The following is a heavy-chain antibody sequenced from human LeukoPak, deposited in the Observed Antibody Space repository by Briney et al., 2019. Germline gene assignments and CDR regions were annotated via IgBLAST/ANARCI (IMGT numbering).Heavy chain of an antibody. CDR2: IYPADSDT. CDR1: GYSFATHW. CDR3: ARGSSLVEY. J-gene: IGHJ4*02. Sequence: GESLKISCKGSGYSFATHWIGWVRQMPGKGLDWMGIIYPADSDTRYSPSFQGQVTISADNSISTAYLQWNSLKAADTAMYYCARGSSLVEYWGQGSLVTVPS. V-gene: IGHV5-51*01.